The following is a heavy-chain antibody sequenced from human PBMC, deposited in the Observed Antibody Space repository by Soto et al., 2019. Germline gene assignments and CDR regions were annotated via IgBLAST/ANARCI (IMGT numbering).Heavy chain of an antibody. CDR1: GGTISGYY. CDR2: IYSSGST. Sequence: QVQLQESGPGLVKPSETLSLNCTVTGGTISGYYWTWIRQSAGGRLEWIGRIYSSGSTNYNPSLNSRVTISLDTSMNHFSLRLSSVTAADTAVYYCARGQRFSDWFDPWGQGTLVTVSS. V-gene: IGHV4-4*07. J-gene: IGHJ5*02. D-gene: IGHD3-3*01. CDR3: ARGQRFSDWFDP.